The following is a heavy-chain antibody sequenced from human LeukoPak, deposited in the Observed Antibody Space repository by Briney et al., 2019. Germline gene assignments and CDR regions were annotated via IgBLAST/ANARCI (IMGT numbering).Heavy chain of an antibody. Sequence: SVKVSCKASGGTFSSYAISWVRQAPGQGLEWMGGIIPIFGTANYAQKFQGRVTITADESTSTAYMELSSLRSEDTAVYYCARGLLILPDWNNPYFDYWGQGTLVTVSS. J-gene: IGHJ4*02. D-gene: IGHD1/OR15-1a*01. CDR3: ARGLLILPDWNNPYFDY. V-gene: IGHV1-69*13. CDR1: GGTFSSYA. CDR2: IIPIFGTA.